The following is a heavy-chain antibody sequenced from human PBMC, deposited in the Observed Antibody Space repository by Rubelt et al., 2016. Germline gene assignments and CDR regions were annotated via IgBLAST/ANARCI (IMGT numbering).Heavy chain of an antibody. CDR2: INPKSGGT. J-gene: IGHJ4*02. Sequence: QVQLVQSGAEVKKPGASVKVSCKASGYTFTGYYMHWVRQAPGQGLEWMGRINPKSGGTNYAQKFQGRVTMTRDTSVSTAYMELSRLTSDDTAVYYCARGNSGYDYGLDYWGQGTLVTVSS. V-gene: IGHV1-2*02. CDR1: GYTFTGYY. D-gene: IGHD5-12*01. CDR3: ARGNSGYDYGLDY.